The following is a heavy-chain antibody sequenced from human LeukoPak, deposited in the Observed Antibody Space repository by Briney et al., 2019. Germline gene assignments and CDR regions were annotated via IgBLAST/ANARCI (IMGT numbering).Heavy chain of an antibody. Sequence: GESLKISCKGSGYSFTSYWIGWVRQMPGKGPEWMGIIYPGDSDTRYSPSFQGQVTISADKSISTAYLQWSSLKASDTAMYYCARHSGGPGTDGWFDPWGQGTLVTVSS. CDR2: IYPGDSDT. D-gene: IGHD1-26*01. J-gene: IGHJ5*02. V-gene: IGHV5-51*01. CDR1: GYSFTSYW. CDR3: ARHSGGPGTDGWFDP.